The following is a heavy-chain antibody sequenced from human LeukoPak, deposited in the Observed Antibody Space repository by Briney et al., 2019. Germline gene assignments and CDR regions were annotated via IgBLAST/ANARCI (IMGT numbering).Heavy chain of an antibody. D-gene: IGHD5-12*01. J-gene: IGHJ4*02. CDR1: GFTFSTYA. CDR3: AKDRGGGYLEIDY. V-gene: IGHV3-23*01. CDR2: IGGSGRDT. Sequence: PGGSLRLSCAASGFTFSTYAVNWVRQAPGKGLEWVSAIGGSGRDTYYADSVKGRFTISRDNSKNTLYLQMNSLRAEDTAVYYCAKDRGGGYLEIDYWGQGTLVSVSS.